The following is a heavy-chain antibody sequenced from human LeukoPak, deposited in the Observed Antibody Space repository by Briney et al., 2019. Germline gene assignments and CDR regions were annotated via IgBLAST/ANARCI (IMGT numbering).Heavy chain of an antibody. J-gene: IGHJ4*02. CDR3: AKGTVRSCSGPSCYPLDS. Sequence: GGSLRLSCAASGFTFSSYAMTWVRQTPVKGLEWLSVVTDTGGNTYHADSVKGRFTISRDNSKNTVYLEMNSLRVEDTAVYYCAKGTVRSCSGPSCYPLDSWGQGTLVTVSS. D-gene: IGHD2-15*01. CDR1: GFTFSSYA. V-gene: IGHV3-23*01. CDR2: VTDTGGNT.